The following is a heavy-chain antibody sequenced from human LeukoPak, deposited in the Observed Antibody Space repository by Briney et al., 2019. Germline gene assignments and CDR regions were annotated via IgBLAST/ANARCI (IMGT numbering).Heavy chain of an antibody. CDR2: IYTSGST. CDR1: GGSISSGSYY. Sequence: SQTLSLTCTVSGGSISSGSYYWSWIRQPAGKGLEWIGRIYTSGSTNYNPSLKSRVTISVDTSKNQFSLKLISVTAADTAVYYCARDPPGYSSSWHAFDIWGQGTMVTVSS. V-gene: IGHV4-61*02. J-gene: IGHJ3*02. CDR3: ARDPPGYSSSWHAFDI. D-gene: IGHD6-13*01.